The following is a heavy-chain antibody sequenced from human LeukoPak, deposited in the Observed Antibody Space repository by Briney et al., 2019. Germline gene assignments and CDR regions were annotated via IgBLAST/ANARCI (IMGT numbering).Heavy chain of an antibody. CDR2: VYYSGST. V-gene: IGHV4-59*01. D-gene: IGHD5-24*01. J-gene: IGHJ4*02. CDR1: GGSISSYY. CDR3: ARERRDGYKVYFDY. Sequence: PSETLSHTCTVSGGSISSYYWSRIRQPPGKGLEWIGYVYYSGSTNYNPSLKSRVTISVDTSKNQFSLRLSSVTAADTAVYYCARERRDGYKVYFDYWGQGTLVTVSS.